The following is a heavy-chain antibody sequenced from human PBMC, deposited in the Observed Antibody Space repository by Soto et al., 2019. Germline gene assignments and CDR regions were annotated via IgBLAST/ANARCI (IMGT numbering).Heavy chain of an antibody. J-gene: IGHJ6*02. CDR2: ISSSSSTI. Sequence: GGSLRLSCAASGFTFSSYEMNRVRQAPGKGLEWVSYISSSSSTIYYADSVKGRFTISRDKATNSLYLQMTSLRAEDTAVYYCARERAVAGTRYYYGMDVWGQGTTVRVYS. D-gene: IGHD6-19*01. CDR1: GFTFSSYE. V-gene: IGHV3-48*03. CDR3: ARERAVAGTRYYYGMDV.